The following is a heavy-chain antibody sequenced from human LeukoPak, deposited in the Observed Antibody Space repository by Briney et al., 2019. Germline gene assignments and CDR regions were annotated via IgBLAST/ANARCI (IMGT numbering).Heavy chain of an antibody. Sequence: GGSLRLSCAASGFTFSSYCMHWVRQAPGKGLEWVAFIRYDGSNKYYADSVKGRFTISRDNAKNSLYLQMNSLRAEDTAVYYCGRSATPIKIFAVVELDPWGQGTLVTVSS. CDR3: GRSATPIKIFAVVELDP. CDR1: GFTFSSYC. D-gene: IGHD3-3*01. V-gene: IGHV3-30*02. CDR2: IRYDGSNK. J-gene: IGHJ5*02.